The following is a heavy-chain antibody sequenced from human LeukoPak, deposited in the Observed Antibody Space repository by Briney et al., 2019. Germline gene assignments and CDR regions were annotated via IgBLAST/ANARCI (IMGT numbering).Heavy chain of an antibody. CDR1: GFTFSSYS. V-gene: IGHV3-21*01. J-gene: IGHJ6*04. CDR3: ARGPTMKMDV. D-gene: IGHD3-22*01. Sequence: GGSLRLSCAASGFTFSSYSMNWVRQAPGKGLEWVSSISSSSRNIYYADSVKGRFTISRDNAKNSLYLQMNSLRAEDTAVYYCARGPTMKMDVWGKGTTVTVSS. CDR2: ISSSSRNI.